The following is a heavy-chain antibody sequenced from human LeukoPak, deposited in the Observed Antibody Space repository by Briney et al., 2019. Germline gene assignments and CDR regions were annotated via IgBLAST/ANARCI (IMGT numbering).Heavy chain of an antibody. Sequence: SETLSLTCAVYGGSFSGYYWSWIRQPPGKGLEWIGEINHSGSTNYNPSLKSRVTISVDTSKNQFSLKLSSVTAADTAVYYCARRDRRMIRYFDWSTYYFDYWGQGTLVTVSS. CDR2: INHSGST. CDR3: ARRDRRMIRYFDWSTYYFDY. CDR1: GGSFSGYY. D-gene: IGHD3-9*01. V-gene: IGHV4-34*01. J-gene: IGHJ4*02.